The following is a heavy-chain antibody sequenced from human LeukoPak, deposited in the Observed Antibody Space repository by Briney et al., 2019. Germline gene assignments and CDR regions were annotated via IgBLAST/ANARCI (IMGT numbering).Heavy chain of an antibody. CDR3: TRHPYYYGSGRGYYYGMDV. CDR1: GFTFSGSA. Sequence: GGSLRLSCAASGFTFSGSAMHWVRQASGKGLEWVGRIRSKADSYATAYAASVKGRFTISRDDSKNTAYLQMNSLKTEDTAVYYCTRHPYYYGSGRGYYYGMDVWGKGTTVTVSS. D-gene: IGHD3-10*01. CDR2: IRSKADSYAT. J-gene: IGHJ6*04. V-gene: IGHV3-73*01.